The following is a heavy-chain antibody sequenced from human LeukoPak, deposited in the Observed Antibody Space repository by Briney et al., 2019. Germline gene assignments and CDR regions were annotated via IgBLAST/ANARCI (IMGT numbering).Heavy chain of an antibody. CDR3: ARDPDVVRGFFPPWDV. V-gene: IGHV3-7*01. Sequence: GGSLRLSCADSGFTFSSFWMTWVRQVPGRGLEWVANIKQDGSEKYYVDSVKGRFTISRDNAKKSLYLQMNSLRAEDTAVYYCARDPDVVRGFFPPWDVWGKGTTVTVSS. D-gene: IGHD3-10*01. CDR1: GFTFSSFW. J-gene: IGHJ6*04. CDR2: IKQDGSEK.